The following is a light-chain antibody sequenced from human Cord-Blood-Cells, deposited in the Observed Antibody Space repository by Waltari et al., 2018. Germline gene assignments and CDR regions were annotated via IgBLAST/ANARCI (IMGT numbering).Light chain of an antibody. CDR1: QSVSSN. CDR2: SAS. CDR3: QQYNNWPMFT. J-gene: IGKJ2*01. Sequence: EIVITQSPAPMSVSPGERATFSCRARQSVSSNLAWDQQKPVQTPRLLIYSASTRATGIPASFTARGSATEFALTISSLQSEDFAVYYCQQYNNWPMFTFGQGTKLEIK. V-gene: IGKV3-15*01.